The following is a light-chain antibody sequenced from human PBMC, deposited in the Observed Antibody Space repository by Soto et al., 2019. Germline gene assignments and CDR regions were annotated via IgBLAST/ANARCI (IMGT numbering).Light chain of an antibody. CDR1: SSGIGTYNY. CDR2: EVN. CDR3: CSFTTSSTCL. J-gene: IGLJ3*02. Sequence: QSVLTQPASVSGSPGRSITISCSETSSGIGTYNYVSWYQLHPGKVPKLIIYEVNNRPSGISPRFSGSKSGKTASLTISGLQAEDEADYYCCSFTTSSTCLFGGGTKLTVL. V-gene: IGLV2-23*02.